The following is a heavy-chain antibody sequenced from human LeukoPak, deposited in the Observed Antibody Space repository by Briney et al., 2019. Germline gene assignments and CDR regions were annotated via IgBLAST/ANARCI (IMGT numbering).Heavy chain of an antibody. J-gene: IGHJ4*02. CDR2: IKQDGSEA. CDR1: GFTFSSYA. D-gene: IGHD3-3*01. Sequence: GGSLRLSCAASGFTFSSYAMSWVRQAPGKGLEWVANIKQDGSEAYDGDSVKGRFTISRDNAKNSLYLQMNSLRAEDTAVYYCARVEWMGRMDYWGQGTLITVSS. V-gene: IGHV3-7*04. CDR3: ARVEWMGRMDY.